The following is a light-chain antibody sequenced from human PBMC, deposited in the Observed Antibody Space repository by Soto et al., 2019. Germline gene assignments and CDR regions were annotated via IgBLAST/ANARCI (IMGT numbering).Light chain of an antibody. CDR3: YSAADNNGV. Sequence: SYELTQPSSVSVSPGQTARITCSGDVLAKKYARWFQQKPGQAPVLVIYKDSERPSGIPERFSGYSSGTTVTLTISGAQVDDEADYYCYSAADNNGVFGGGTQLTVL. CDR2: KDS. V-gene: IGLV3-27*01. J-gene: IGLJ7*01. CDR1: VLAKKY.